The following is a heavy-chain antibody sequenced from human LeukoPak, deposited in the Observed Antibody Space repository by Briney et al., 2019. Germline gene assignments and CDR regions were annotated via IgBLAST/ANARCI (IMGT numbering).Heavy chain of an antibody. CDR3: ARGSSSGPRRGGWFDP. CDR1: GGFISSYY. CDR2: IYYSGST. J-gene: IGHJ5*02. V-gene: IGHV4-59*01. Sequence: SETLSLTCTVSGGFISSYYWSWIRQPPGKGLECIGYIYYSGSTNYNPSLKSRVTISVDTSKNQFSLKLSSVTAADTAVYYCARGSSSGPRRGGWFDPWGQGTLVTVSS. D-gene: IGHD6-19*01.